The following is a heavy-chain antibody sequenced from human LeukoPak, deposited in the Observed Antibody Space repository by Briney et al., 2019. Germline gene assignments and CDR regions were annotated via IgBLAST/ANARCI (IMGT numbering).Heavy chain of an antibody. CDR3: ATMPSVAATTRGRFVY. CDR2: MSGSGATI. Sequence: GGSLRLSCAASGFTFSSFAMSWVRQAPGNGLEWVSAMSGSGATIYYADSVKGRVTISRDSSKSTLHLQMNTLRAEDTAVYYCATMPSVAATTRGRFVYWGQGTLVTVSS. D-gene: IGHD6-6*01. V-gene: IGHV3-23*01. CDR1: GFTFSSFA. J-gene: IGHJ4*02.